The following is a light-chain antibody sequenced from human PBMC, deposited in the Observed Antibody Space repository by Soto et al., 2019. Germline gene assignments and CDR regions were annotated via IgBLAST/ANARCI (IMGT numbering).Light chain of an antibody. J-gene: IGKJ3*01. CDR3: QQDYNFLGVT. CDR1: QSVSSSY. Sequence: PGERVTLSCRASQSVSSSYLTWYQQKPGQAPRLLIYGASTRATSIPARFSGSGSGTDFTLTISSLQPEDFAVYYCQQDYNFLGVTFGPGTKVDIK. V-gene: IGKV3D-7*01. CDR2: GAS.